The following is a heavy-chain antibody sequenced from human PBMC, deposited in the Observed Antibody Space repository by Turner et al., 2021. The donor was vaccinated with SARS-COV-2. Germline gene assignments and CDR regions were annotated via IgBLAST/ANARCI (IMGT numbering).Heavy chain of an antibody. D-gene: IGHD5-18*01. CDR1: GFAFSTYG. V-gene: IGHV3-23*01. CDR3: AKVYSYAVLDY. CDR2: ISGSGGRT. J-gene: IGHJ4*02. Sequence: EVQLLESGGGLVQPGGSLRLHCAASGFAFSTYGMSWVRQAPGKGLEWVSSISGSGGRTHYVDSVKGRFTISRDNSKNTVYLQMNSLRTEDTAVYYCAKVYSYAVLDYWGQGTLLTVSS.